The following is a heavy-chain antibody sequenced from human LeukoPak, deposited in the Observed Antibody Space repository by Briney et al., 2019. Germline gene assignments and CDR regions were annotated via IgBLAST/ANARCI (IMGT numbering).Heavy chain of an antibody. Sequence: PSETLSLTCAVYGGSFSGYYWSWLRQPPGKGLEWIGEINHSGSTNYNPSLKSRVTLSVDTSKNQFSLKLSSVTAADTAVYYCAREGLNILAFDPWGQGTLVTVSS. CDR2: INHSGST. CDR1: GGSFSGYY. V-gene: IGHV4-34*01. J-gene: IGHJ5*02. CDR3: AREGLNILAFDP. D-gene: IGHD3-9*01.